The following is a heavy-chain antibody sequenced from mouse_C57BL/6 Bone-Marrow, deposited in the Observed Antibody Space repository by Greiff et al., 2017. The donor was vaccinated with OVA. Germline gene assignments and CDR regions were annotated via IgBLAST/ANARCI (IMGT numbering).Heavy chain of an antibody. CDR2: IHPNSGST. D-gene: IGHD1-1*01. Sequence: VQLQQSGAELVKPGASVKLSCKASGYTFPSYWMHWVKQRPGQGLEWIGMIHPNSGSTNYNEKFKSKATLTVYKSSSTAYMQLSSLTSEDSAVYYCASYDYGSSPWFAYWGQGTLVTVSA. V-gene: IGHV1-64*01. J-gene: IGHJ3*01. CDR3: ASYDYGSSPWFAY. CDR1: GYTFPSYW.